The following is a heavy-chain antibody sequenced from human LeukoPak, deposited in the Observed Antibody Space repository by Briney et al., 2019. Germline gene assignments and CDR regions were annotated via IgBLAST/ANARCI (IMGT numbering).Heavy chain of an antibody. CDR3: AKDRVSPGFNWFDP. Sequence: GGSLRLSCAASGFTFSRHWMSWVRQTPGKGLEWVSAINGRGDNTYYADFVKGRFTISRDNSKSTVYLQMNSLRTEDTAVYYCAKDRVSPGFNWFDPWGQGTLVTVSS. CDR2: INGRGDNT. D-gene: IGHD2/OR15-2a*01. CDR1: GFTFSRHW. J-gene: IGHJ5*02. V-gene: IGHV3-23*01.